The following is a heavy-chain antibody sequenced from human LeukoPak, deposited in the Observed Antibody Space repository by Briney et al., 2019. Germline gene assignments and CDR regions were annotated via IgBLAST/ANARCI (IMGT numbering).Heavy chain of an antibody. CDR1: GYTFTSYD. V-gene: IGHV1-8*03. CDR3: ARASSRWYRYWFDP. D-gene: IGHD6-13*01. J-gene: IGHJ5*02. CDR2: MNPNSGNT. Sequence: ASVKVSCKASGYTFTSYDINWVRQATGQGLEWMGWMNPNSGNTGYAQKFQGRVTITRNTSISTAYMELSSLRSEDTAVYYCARASSRWYRYWFDPWGQGTLVTVSS.